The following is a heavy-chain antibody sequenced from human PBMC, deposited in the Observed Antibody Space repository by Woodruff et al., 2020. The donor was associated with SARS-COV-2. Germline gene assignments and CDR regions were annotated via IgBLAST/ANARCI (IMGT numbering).Heavy chain of an antibody. D-gene: IGHD1-7*01. V-gene: IGHV4-39*01. Sequence: SGSTYYNPSLKSRVTISVDTSKNQFSLKLSSVTAADTAVYYCARSRNYLNWFDPWGQGTLV. CDR3: ARSRNYLNWFDP. J-gene: IGHJ5*02. CDR2: SGST.